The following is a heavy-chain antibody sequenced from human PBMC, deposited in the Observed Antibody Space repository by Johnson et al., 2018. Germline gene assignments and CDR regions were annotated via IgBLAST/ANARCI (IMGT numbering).Heavy chain of an antibody. V-gene: IGHV3-33*01. D-gene: IGHD6-6*01. Sequence: QVQLVQSGGGVVQPGRSLRLSCTSSGFTFSNYGIHWVRQAPGKGLEWVAIIWFDGSHKYYADSVKGRFTISRDDSKNTVYLQMNSLTAEDTAGYYCSRDRRYSSSSRAFDIWGQGTMVTVSS. CDR3: SRDRRYSSSSRAFDI. J-gene: IGHJ3*02. CDR2: IWFDGSHK. CDR1: GFTFSNYG.